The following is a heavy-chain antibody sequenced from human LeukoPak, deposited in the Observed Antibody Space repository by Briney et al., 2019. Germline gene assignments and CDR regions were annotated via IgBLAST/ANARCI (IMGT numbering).Heavy chain of an antibody. CDR1: GGSISSSSYY. CDR3: AREYSGYDTGNWFDP. V-gene: IGHV4-39*07. Sequence: SETLSLTCTVSGGSISSSSYYWGWIRQPPGKGLEWIGSIYYSGSTYYNPSLKSRVTISVDTSKNQFSLKLSSVTAADTAVYYCAREYSGYDTGNWFDPWGQGTLVTVSS. CDR2: IYYSGST. D-gene: IGHD5-12*01. J-gene: IGHJ5*02.